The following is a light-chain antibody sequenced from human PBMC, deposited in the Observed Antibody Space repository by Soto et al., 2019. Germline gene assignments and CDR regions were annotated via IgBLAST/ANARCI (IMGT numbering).Light chain of an antibody. V-gene: IGLV2-11*01. J-gene: IGLJ1*01. CDR1: SSDIGTFNY. CDR3: SSYTTSNTPLYV. Sequence: QSVLTQPPSVSGSPGHSVTISCIGTSSDIGTFNYVSWHQQRPGKAPRLIIYDVFQRPPGVPDRFSASKSGITASLTISGLQAEDEANYYCSSYTTSNTPLYVFGTGTKV. CDR2: DVF.